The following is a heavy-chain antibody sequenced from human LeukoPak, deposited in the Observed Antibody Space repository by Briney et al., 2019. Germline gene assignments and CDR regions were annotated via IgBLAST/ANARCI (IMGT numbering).Heavy chain of an antibody. CDR3: ARVSGLGSYYDSSGYPDY. CDR2: INWNGGST. J-gene: IGHJ4*02. CDR1: GFTFDDYG. Sequence: PGGSLRLPCAASGFTFDDYGMSWVRQAPGKGLEWVSGINWNGGSTGYADSVKGRFTISRDNAKNSLYLQMNSLGAEDTALYYCARVSGLGSYYDSSGYPDYWGQGTLVTVSS. D-gene: IGHD3-22*01. V-gene: IGHV3-20*04.